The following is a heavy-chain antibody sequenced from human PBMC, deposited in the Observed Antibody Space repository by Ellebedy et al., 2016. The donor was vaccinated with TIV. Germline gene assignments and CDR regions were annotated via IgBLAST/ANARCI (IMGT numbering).Heavy chain of an antibody. V-gene: IGHV1-24*01. Sequence: AASVKVSCKVSGYTLTELSMHWVRQAPGKGLEWMGGFDPEDGETIYAQKFQGRVTMTEDTSTDTAYMELSSLRSEDTAVYYCATDATSRRWLQSTFPFLSNYYGMDVWGQGTTVTVSS. J-gene: IGHJ6*02. CDR1: GYTLTELS. CDR2: FDPEDGET. D-gene: IGHD5-24*01. CDR3: ATDATSRRWLQSTFPFLSNYYGMDV.